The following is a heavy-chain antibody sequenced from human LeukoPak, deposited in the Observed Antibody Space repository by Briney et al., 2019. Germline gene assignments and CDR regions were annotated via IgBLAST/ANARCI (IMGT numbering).Heavy chain of an antibody. Sequence: PSETLSLTCTVSGGSISNYYWGWIRQPPGKGLEWIGYIYHSGSTNYNSSLKSRVTISVDTSKNQFSLKLSSVTAADTAVYYCARDLCVGGTCYGIDYWGQGTLVTVSS. CDR3: ARDLCVGGTCYGIDY. CDR2: IYHSGST. J-gene: IGHJ4*02. V-gene: IGHV4-59*01. CDR1: GGSISNYY. D-gene: IGHD2-15*01.